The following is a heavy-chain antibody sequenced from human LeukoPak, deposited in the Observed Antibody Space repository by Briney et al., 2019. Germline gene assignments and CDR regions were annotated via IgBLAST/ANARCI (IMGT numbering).Heavy chain of an antibody. CDR2: IKQDGSEK. CDR1: GFTFSSYW. Sequence: GGSLRLSCAASGFTFSSYWMSWVRQAPGKGLEWVANIKQDGSEKYYVDSAKGRFTISRDNAKNSLYLQMNSLRAEDTAVYYCARGPHVLRYFDWPTFDYWGQGTLVTVSS. CDR3: ARGPHVLRYFDWPTFDY. V-gene: IGHV3-7*03. J-gene: IGHJ4*02. D-gene: IGHD3-9*01.